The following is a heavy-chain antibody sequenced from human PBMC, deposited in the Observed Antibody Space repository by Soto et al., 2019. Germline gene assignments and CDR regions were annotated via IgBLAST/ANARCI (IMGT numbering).Heavy chain of an antibody. J-gene: IGHJ3*02. CDR3: ARPKTTVTTPDAFDI. CDR2: ILHSGST. CDR1: GVSFSGYY. Sequence: QVQLQQWGAGLLTPSETLSLTCGVYGVSFSGYYWSWIRQPPGKGLEWIGEILHSGSTNYNPSLRGRVTVPVDTSKNQFSLKLSSVTAADTAVYYCARPKTTVTTPDAFDIWGQGTMVTVSS. V-gene: IGHV4-34*12. D-gene: IGHD4-17*01.